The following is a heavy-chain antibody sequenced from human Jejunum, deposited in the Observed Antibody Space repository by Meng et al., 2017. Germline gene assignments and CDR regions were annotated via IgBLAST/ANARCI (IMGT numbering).Heavy chain of an antibody. D-gene: IGHD1-26*01. Sequence: QVHLVQSGAGVRKPGPSLRVSCEASGYTLTAYDVHWVRQAPGQGLEWMGRMNPNNGDTNYAQKFQGRVTMTRATSTAYMDLSSLTSDDTAVYYWAKDEGTTTAFDHWGQGTLVTVSS. J-gene: IGHJ4*02. CDR3: AKDEGTTTAFDH. V-gene: IGHV1-2*06. CDR1: GYTLTAYD. CDR2: MNPNNGDT.